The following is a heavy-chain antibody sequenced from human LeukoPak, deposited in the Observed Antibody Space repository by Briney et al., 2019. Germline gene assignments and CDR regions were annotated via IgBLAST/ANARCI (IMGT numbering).Heavy chain of an antibody. CDR1: GFTFSSSA. D-gene: IGHD3-16*01. Sequence: PGGSLRLSCAASGFTFSSSAMSWVRQAPGKGLEWVSTISSSGGSTYYADSVKGRFTITRDNSKNTLYLQMGSLRAEDMAVYYCARDGGSDYWGQGTLVTVSS. V-gene: IGHV3-23*01. CDR2: ISSSGGST. CDR3: ARDGGSDY. J-gene: IGHJ4*02.